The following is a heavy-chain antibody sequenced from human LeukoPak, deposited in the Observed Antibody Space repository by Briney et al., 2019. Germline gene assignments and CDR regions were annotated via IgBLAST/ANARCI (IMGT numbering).Heavy chain of an antibody. V-gene: IGHV1-18*01. CDR3: ARDHPNSVVVTAADY. CDR2: ISAYNGNT. CDR1: GYTFTSYD. Sequence: GASVKVSCEASGYTFTSYDINWVRQATGQGLEWMGWISAYNGNTNYAQKLQGRVTMTTDTSTSTAYMELRSLRSDDTAVYYCARDHPNSVVVTAADYWGQGTLVTVSS. D-gene: IGHD2-21*02. J-gene: IGHJ4*02.